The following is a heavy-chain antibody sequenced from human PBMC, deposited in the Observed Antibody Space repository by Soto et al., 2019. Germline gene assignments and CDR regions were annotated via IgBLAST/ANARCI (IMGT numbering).Heavy chain of an antibody. D-gene: IGHD6-13*01. J-gene: IGHJ6*02. CDR1: GYTFTGYY. V-gene: IGHV1-2*04. CDR2: INPNSGGT. CDR3: ARELSSSRLRRYHYGMDV. Sequence: ASVKVSCKASGYTFTGYYMHWVRQAPGQGHEWMGWINPNSGGTNYAQKFQGWVTMTRDTSISTAYMELSRLRSEDTAVYYCARELSSSRLRRYHYGMDVWGPGITRTVFS.